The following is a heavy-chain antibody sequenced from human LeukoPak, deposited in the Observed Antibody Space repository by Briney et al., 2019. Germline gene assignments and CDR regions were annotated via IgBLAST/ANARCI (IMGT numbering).Heavy chain of an antibody. Sequence: SETLSLTCTVSGGSISSYYWSWIRQPPGKGLEWIGYIYYSGSTNYNPSLKSRVTISVDTSKNQFSLKLSSVTAADTAVYYCARDRGGKYQLLPYYGMDVWGQGTTVTVSS. J-gene: IGHJ6*02. CDR1: GGSISSYY. V-gene: IGHV4-59*01. CDR2: IYYSGST. CDR3: ARDRGGKYQLLPYYGMDV. D-gene: IGHD2-2*01.